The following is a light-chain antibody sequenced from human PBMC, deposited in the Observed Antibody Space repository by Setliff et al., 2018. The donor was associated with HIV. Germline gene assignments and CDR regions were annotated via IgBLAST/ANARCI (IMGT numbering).Light chain of an antibody. V-gene: IGLV2-14*03. CDR3: SSYTISGALVV. Sequence: QSALAQPASVSGSPGQSITISCTGTSSDVGGYTYVSWYKQHPGKAPKLIIFDVSYRPSGVSNRFSGSKSCNTASLTISGLKADDEADYYCSSYTISGALVVFGGGTKVTVL. CDR1: SSDVGGYTY. J-gene: IGLJ2*01. CDR2: DVS.